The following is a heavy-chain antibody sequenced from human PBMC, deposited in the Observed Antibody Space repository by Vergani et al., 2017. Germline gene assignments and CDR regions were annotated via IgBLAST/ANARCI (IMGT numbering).Heavy chain of an antibody. CDR3: AKSMDMVRGEAFDI. CDR1: GFTFSSYS. J-gene: IGHJ3*02. Sequence: EVQLVESGGGLVQPGGSLRLSCAASGFTFSSYSMNWVRQAPGKGLEWVSYISSSNSIIYYADSVKGRFTISRDNAKNSLYLQMNSLRAEDTAVYYCAKSMDMVRGEAFDIWGQGTMVTVSS. CDR2: ISSSNSII. V-gene: IGHV3-48*01. D-gene: IGHD3-10*01.